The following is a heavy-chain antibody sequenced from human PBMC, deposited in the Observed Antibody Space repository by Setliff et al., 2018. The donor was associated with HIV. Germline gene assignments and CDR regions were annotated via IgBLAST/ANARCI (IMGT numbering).Heavy chain of an antibody. CDR3: ARDAYGDSYFDY. CDR2: IWYDGSDK. V-gene: IGHV3-33*01. D-gene: IGHD4-17*01. Sequence: LRLSCVASGFRFSTYGMHWVRQAPGKGLEWVTFIWYDGSDKYYLDSVKGRFTISRDNARNSLYLHLRALGAEDTAIYYCARDAYGDSYFDYWGQGTLVTVSS. J-gene: IGHJ4*02. CDR1: GFRFSTYG.